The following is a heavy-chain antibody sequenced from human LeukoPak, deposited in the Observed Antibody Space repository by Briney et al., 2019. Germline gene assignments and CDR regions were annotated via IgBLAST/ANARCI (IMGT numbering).Heavy chain of an antibody. CDR3: ARGDSSGWYYFDY. CDR2: ISSSSSTI. D-gene: IGHD6-19*01. CDR1: GFTFSSYS. J-gene: IGHJ4*02. Sequence: GGSLRLSCAASGFTFSSYSMNWVRQAPGKGLEWVSHISSSSSTIYYADSVKGRFTISRDNAKNSLYLQMNSLRAEDTAVYYCARGDSSGWYYFDYWGQGTVVTVSS. V-gene: IGHV3-48*01.